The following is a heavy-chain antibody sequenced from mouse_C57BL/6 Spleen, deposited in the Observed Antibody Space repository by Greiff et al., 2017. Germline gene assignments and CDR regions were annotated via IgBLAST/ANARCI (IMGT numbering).Heavy chain of an antibody. Sequence: QVQLQQPGAELVRPGSSVKLSCKASGYTFTSYWMHWVKQRPIQGLEWIGNIDPSDSETHYNQKFKDKATLTVDKSSSTAYMQLSSLTSEDSAVYYCARGGEFYYFDYWGQGTTLTVSS. V-gene: IGHV1-52*01. CDR3: ARGGEFYYFDY. CDR1: GYTFTSYW. CDR2: IDPSDSET. J-gene: IGHJ2*01.